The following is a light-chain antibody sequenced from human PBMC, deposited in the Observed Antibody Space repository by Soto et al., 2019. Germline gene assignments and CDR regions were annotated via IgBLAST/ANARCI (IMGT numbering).Light chain of an antibody. V-gene: IGKV2-30*01. CDR1: ESLVSSDGNTF. CDR2: MVS. Sequence: DIVMTQSPLSLPVTLGQPASISCRSSESLVSSDGNTFLTWFQQRPGQSPRRLIYMVSNRDSGVPDRFSGSGSVTDFTLTISRVEAEYVGAYYCMQGKYWPWTLGQGNKVEIK. CDR3: MQGKYWPWT. J-gene: IGKJ1*01.